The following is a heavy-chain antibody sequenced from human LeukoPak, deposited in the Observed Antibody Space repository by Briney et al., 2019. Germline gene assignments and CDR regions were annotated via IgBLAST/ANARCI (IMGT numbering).Heavy chain of an antibody. CDR1: GGSISGYY. J-gene: IGHJ4*02. D-gene: IGHD6-19*01. Sequence: TSETLSLTCTVSGGSISGYYWSWIRQPPGKGPEWIGYIYYSGSTNYNPSLKSRVTISVDTSKNQSSLKMNSVTAADTAVYYCARLASSGWSHCDYWGQGTLVTVSS. V-gene: IGHV4-59*08. CDR2: IYYSGST. CDR3: ARLASSGWSHCDY.